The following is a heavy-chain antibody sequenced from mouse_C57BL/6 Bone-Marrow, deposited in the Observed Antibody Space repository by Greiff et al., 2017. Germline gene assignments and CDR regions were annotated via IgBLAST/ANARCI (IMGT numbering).Heavy chain of an antibody. J-gene: IGHJ2*01. CDR3: SRGDYYGNSYDYFDY. CDR2: IDPSDSYT. CDR1: GYTFTSYW. D-gene: IGHD1-1*01. V-gene: IGHV1-69*01. Sequence: QVQLQQPGAELVMPGASVKLSCKASGYTFTSYWMHWVKQRPGQGLEWIGEIDPSDSYTNYNQKFKGKSTLTVDTSSSTAYMQLSSLTSEYSAVYYCSRGDYYGNSYDYFDYWGQGTTLTVSS.